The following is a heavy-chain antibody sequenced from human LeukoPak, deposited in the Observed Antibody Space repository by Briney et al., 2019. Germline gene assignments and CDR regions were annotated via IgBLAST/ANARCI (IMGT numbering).Heavy chain of an antibody. D-gene: IGHD4-17*01. CDR2: ISGSDNST. CDR1: GFTFSSYA. V-gene: IGHV3-23*01. CDR3: AKDPMTTVTTTAY. J-gene: IGHJ4*02. Sequence: GGSLRLSCAASGFTFSSYAMSWVRQAPGKGLEWVSAISGSDNSTYYADSVKGRFTISRDNSKNTLYLQMNSLRAEDTAVYYCAKDPMTTVTTTAYWGQGTLVTVSS.